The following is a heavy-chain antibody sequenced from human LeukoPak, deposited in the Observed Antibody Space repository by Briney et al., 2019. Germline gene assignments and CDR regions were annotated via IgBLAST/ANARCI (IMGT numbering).Heavy chain of an antibody. CDR2: ISGGGDNT. V-gene: IGHV3-23*01. CDR3: AKFEGALLGNYYMDV. J-gene: IGHJ6*03. Sequence: GGSLRLSCAASGFPFSSFAMSWVRQAPGKGLEWVSTISGGGDNTYFADSVEGRFTISRDNSKNTLFLQMVSLRAEDTAVYYCAKFEGALLGNYYMDVWGKGTTVTVSS. CDR1: GFPFSSFA.